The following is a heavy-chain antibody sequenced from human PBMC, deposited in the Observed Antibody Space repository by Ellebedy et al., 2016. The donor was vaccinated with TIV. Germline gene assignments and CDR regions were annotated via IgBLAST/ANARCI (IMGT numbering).Heavy chain of an antibody. Sequence: SETLSLTXAVYGGSFSGYSWTWIRQPPGKGLEWIGEINNSGSTNCNPSLKSRVTMSVYTSRNQFSLKLSSVTAADTAVYYCASRASGSIDYWGQGTLVTVSS. D-gene: IGHD3-3*01. V-gene: IGHV4-34*01. J-gene: IGHJ4*02. CDR3: ASRASGSIDY. CDR1: GGSFSGYS. CDR2: INNSGST.